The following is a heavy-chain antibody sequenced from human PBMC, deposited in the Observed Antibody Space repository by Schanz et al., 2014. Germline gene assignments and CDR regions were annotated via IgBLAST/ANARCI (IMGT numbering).Heavy chain of an antibody. CDR2: ISNGGGSSI. V-gene: IGHV3-11*04. J-gene: IGHJ4*02. Sequence: QVQLVESGGGLVKPGGSLRLSCAASTFSFSDYYMSWIRQAPGKGLEWLSYISNGGGSSIYYADSVKGRFTISRDNVKKSLYLQMNSLRAEDTAVYYCARDKGGYYPFDYWGQGTLVTVSS. D-gene: IGHD3-3*01. CDR1: TFSFSDYY. CDR3: ARDKGGYYPFDY.